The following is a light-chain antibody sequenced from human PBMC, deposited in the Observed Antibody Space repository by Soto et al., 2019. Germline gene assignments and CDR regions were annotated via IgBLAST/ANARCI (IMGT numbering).Light chain of an antibody. CDR2: AAS. CDR3: QQSYSTPPWT. Sequence: DIQMTQSPSSLTASVGDRVTITCRPSQSISSYLNWYQQKPGKAPKLLIYAASSLQSGVPSRFSGSGSGIDFTLTISSLQPEDFATYYCQQSYSTPPWTFGQGTKV. J-gene: IGKJ1*01. V-gene: IGKV1-39*01. CDR1: QSISSY.